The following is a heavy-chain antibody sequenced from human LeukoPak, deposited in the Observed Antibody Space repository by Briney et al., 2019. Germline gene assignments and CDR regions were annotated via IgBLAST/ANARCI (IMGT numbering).Heavy chain of an antibody. J-gene: IGHJ3*02. V-gene: IGHV4-59*12. Sequence: TSETLSLTCTVSGGSISSYYWSWIRQPPGKGLEWIGYIYYSGSTNYNPSLKSRLTMSVDTSKNQVSLKLSSVTAADTAVYYCARDTHISLIVVGDAFEIWGQGTMVTVSS. D-gene: IGHD3-22*01. CDR1: GGSISSYY. CDR2: IYYSGST. CDR3: ARDTHISLIVVGDAFEI.